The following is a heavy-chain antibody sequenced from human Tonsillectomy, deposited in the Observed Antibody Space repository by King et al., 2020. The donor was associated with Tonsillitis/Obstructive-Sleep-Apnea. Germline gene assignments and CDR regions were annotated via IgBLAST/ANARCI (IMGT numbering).Heavy chain of an antibody. CDR2: IFWNDDK. D-gene: IGHD1-7*01. Sequence: VTLKESGPTLVKPTQTLTLTCTFSGFSLSTSGVGVGWIRQPPGKALEWLALIFWNDDKRYSPSLKSRLTITQDTSKNQVVLTMTNMGPVDTATYYCARAYHWNYPFHFDYWGQGALVPVSS. V-gene: IGHV2-5*01. CDR3: ARAYHWNYPFHFDY. J-gene: IGHJ4*02. CDR1: GFSLSTSGVG.